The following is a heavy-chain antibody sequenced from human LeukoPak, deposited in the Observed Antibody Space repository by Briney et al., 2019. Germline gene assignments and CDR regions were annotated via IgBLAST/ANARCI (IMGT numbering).Heavy chain of an antibody. CDR2: IYTSGIT. D-gene: IGHD1-7*01. J-gene: IGHJ5*02. CDR1: GGSISGLW. Sequence: SETLSLTCTVSGGSISGLWCSWIRQPPGKGLEWIGNIYTSGITNHNPSLKSRVTISIDTSKNHFSLTLSSVTATDTAVYYCAIQAQDGTDNWFDPWGPGALVTVSS. V-gene: IGHV4-4*09. CDR3: AIQAQDGTDNWFDP.